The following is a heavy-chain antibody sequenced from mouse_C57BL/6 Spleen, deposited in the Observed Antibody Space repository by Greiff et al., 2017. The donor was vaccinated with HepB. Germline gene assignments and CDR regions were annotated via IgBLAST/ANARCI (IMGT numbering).Heavy chain of an antibody. CDR2: INPNDGGT. J-gene: IGHJ2*01. CDR3: ARAGL. Sequence: EVQLQQSGPELVKPGASVKISCKASGYTFTDYYMNWVKQSHGKSLEWIGDINPNDGGTSYNQKFKGKATLTVDKSSSTAYMELRSLTSEDSAVYYCARAGLWSQGTTLTVSS. CDR1: GYTFTDYY. V-gene: IGHV1-26*01.